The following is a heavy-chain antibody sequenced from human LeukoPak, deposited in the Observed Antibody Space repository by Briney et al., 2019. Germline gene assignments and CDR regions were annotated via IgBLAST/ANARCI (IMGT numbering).Heavy chain of an antibody. CDR1: GYTFTSYG. J-gene: IGHJ4*02. CDR2: ISAYNGNA. CDR3: ARDSDYGGNSDLAY. V-gene: IGHV1-18*01. Sequence: GASVKVSCKASGYTFTSYGISWVRQAPGQGLEWMGWISAYNGNANYAQKLQGRVTMTTDTSTSTAYMELRSLRSDDTAVYYCARDSDYGGNSDLAYWGQGTLVTVSS. D-gene: IGHD4-23*01.